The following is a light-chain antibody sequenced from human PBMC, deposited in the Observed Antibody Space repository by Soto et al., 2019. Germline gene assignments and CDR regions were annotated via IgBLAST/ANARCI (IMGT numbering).Light chain of an antibody. CDR1: SSDLGAYKY. CDR2: EVS. CDR3: SSYTNTSTLV. Sequence: QSVLTQPASVSGSPGQSITISCAGTSSDLGAYKYVSWYQQHPDKAPKLTLYEVSRRPSGVSNRFSGSKSGNTASLTISGLLAEDEADYSCSSYTNTSTLVFGTGTKVTVL. J-gene: IGLJ1*01. V-gene: IGLV2-14*03.